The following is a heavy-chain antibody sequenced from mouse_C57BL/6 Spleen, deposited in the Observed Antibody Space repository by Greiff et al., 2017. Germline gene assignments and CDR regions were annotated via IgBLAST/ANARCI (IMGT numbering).Heavy chain of an antibody. J-gene: IGHJ1*03. V-gene: IGHV5-16*02. CDR2: ISYSDNST. Sequence: EVKLEESGGGLVQPGSSMKLSCTASGFTFSDYYMAWVRQVPGKGPEWVANISYSDNSTYSPDTLKGRFTISRENAKNTLYLQMSSLKSEDTAMYYCARRCDFTRGWYFDVWGTGTTVTVSS. CDR3: ARRCDFTRGWYFDV. CDR1: GFTFSDYY. D-gene: IGHD1-1*01.